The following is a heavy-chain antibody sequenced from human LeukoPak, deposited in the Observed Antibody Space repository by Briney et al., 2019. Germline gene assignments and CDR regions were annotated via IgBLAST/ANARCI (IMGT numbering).Heavy chain of an antibody. CDR1: GGSISSSSYY. CDR2: IYYGGST. V-gene: IGHV4-39*07. J-gene: IGHJ5*02. Sequence: SETLFLTCTVSGGSISSSSYYWGWIRQPPGKGLEWIGNIYYGGSTYYNPSLKSRVTTSIDTSKNQFSLKLSSVTAADTAVYYCARATEPGSSTWDWFDPWGQGTLVTVSS. CDR3: ARATEPGSSTWDWFDP. D-gene: IGHD2-2*01.